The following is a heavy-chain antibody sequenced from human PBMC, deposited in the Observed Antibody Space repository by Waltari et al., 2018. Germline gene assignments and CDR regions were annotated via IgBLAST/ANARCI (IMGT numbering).Heavy chain of an antibody. CDR3: ARTKRYFDL. CDR1: GFTFSTYW. Sequence: EVQLVESGGGLFQPGGSLRLSCAASGFTFSTYWMSWVRQAPGKGPEWVANIKQDGSEKSYVDSVKGRFSISRDNAKNSLFLQMNSLRAEDTAVYYCARTKRYFDLWGQGTLVTVSS. CDR2: IKQDGSEK. V-gene: IGHV3-7*01. J-gene: IGHJ4*02. D-gene: IGHD2-8*01.